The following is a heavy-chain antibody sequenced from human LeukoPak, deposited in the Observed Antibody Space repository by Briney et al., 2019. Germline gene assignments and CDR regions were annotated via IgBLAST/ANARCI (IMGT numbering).Heavy chain of an antibody. CDR3: ARGDYFDSSGYYN. CDR2: ISYDGSNK. Sequence: GGSLRLSCAASGFTFSSYAMHWVRQAPGKGLEWVAVISYDGSNKYYADSVKGRFTISRDNSKNTLYLQMNSLRAEDTAVYYCARGDYFDSSGYYNWGQGTLVTVSS. J-gene: IGHJ4*02. V-gene: IGHV3-30*04. D-gene: IGHD3-22*01. CDR1: GFTFSSYA.